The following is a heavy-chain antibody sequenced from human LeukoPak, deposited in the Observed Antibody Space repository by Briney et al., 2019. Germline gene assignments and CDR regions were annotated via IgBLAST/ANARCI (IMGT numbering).Heavy chain of an antibody. J-gene: IGHJ4*02. D-gene: IGHD3-22*01. CDR1: GGSISSHY. Sequence: SETLSLTCTVSGGSISSHYWSWIRQPPGKGLEWIGYAYYSGSTNYNPSLKSRVTISVDTSKNQFSLKLSSVTAADTAVYYCARNANYYDSSGYPDYFDYWGQGTLVTVSS. CDR2: AYYSGST. CDR3: ARNANYYDSSGYPDYFDY. V-gene: IGHV4-59*08.